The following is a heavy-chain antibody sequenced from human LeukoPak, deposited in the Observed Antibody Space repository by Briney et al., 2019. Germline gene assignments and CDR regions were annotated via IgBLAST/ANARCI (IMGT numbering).Heavy chain of an antibody. V-gene: IGHV4-59*01. D-gene: IGHD1-7*01. CDR2: IYYSGST. Sequence: PSETLSLTCTVSGGSISSYYWSWIRQPPGKGLEWIGYIYYSGSTNYNPSLKSRVTISVDTSKNQFSLKLSSVTAADTAVYYCARYNWNYEDYYYGMDVWGQGTTVTVSS. CDR1: GGSISSYY. J-gene: IGHJ6*02. CDR3: ARYNWNYEDYYYGMDV.